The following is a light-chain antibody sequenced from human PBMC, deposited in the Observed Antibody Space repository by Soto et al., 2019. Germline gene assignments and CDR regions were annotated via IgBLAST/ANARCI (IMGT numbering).Light chain of an antibody. J-gene: IGLJ1*01. Sequence: QSALTRPASVSGSPGQSITISCTGSSSDVGGYNYVSWYQQHPGKAPKLMIYDVSNRPSGVSNRFSGSKSGNTAFLTISGLQAEDEAVFYCSSYTSRSTFVFRSGTKVTVL. V-gene: IGLV2-14*01. CDR2: DVS. CDR1: SSDVGGYNY. CDR3: SSYTSRSTFV.